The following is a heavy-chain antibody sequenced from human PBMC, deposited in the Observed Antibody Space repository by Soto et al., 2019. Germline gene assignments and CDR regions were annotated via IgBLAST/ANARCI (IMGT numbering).Heavy chain of an antibody. CDR1: GFTFSSCA. D-gene: IGHD1-1*01. CDR3: ARDLNWNDGEGGP. J-gene: IGHJ5*02. Sequence: GGSLRLSCAASGFTFSSCAMHWVRQAPGKGLEWVAVISYDGSNKYYADSVKGRFTISRDNSKNTLYLQMNSLRAEDTAVYYCARDLNWNDGEGGPWGQGTLVTVSS. V-gene: IGHV3-30-3*01. CDR2: ISYDGSNK.